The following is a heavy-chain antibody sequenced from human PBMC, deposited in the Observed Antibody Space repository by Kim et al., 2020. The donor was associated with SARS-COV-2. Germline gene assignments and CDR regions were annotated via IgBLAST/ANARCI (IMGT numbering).Heavy chain of an antibody. D-gene: IGHD3-22*01. CDR3: ATTHYYDSSAVFDY. V-gene: IGHV4-39*01. CDR2: IYYSGST. CDR1: GGSISSSSYY. J-gene: IGHJ4*02. Sequence: SETLSLTCTVSGGSISSSSYYWGWIRQPPGKGLEWIGSIYYSGSTYYNPSLKSRVTISVDTSKNQFSLKLSSVTAADTAVYYCATTHYYDSSAVFDYWGQGTLVTVSS.